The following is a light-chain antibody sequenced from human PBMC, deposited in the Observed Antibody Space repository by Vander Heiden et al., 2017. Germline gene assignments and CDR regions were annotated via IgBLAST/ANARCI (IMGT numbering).Light chain of an antibody. Sequence: EIVMTQSPATLSVSTGERATLAGRASQSVSSNLAWYQQKPGQAPRLLIYGASTRATGIPARFSGSGSGTEFTLTISSLQSEDFAVYYCQQYNNWPRTFGGGTKVEIK. CDR1: QSVSSN. V-gene: IGKV3-15*01. J-gene: IGKJ4*02. CDR2: GAS. CDR3: QQYNNWPRT.